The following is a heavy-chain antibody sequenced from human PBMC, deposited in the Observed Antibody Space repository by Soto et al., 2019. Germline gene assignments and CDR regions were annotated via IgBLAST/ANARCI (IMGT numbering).Heavy chain of an antibody. V-gene: IGHV3-23*01. CDR3: AKGGYYGSGSYYYYYYGMDV. J-gene: IGHJ6*02. Sequence: GGSLRLSCAASGFTFSSYAMSWVRQAPGKGLEWVSAISGSGGSTYYADSVKGRFTISRDNSKNTLYLQMNSLRAEDTAVYYCAKGGYYGSGSYYYYYYGMDVWGQGTTVTVSS. D-gene: IGHD3-10*01. CDR2: ISGSGGST. CDR1: GFTFSSYA.